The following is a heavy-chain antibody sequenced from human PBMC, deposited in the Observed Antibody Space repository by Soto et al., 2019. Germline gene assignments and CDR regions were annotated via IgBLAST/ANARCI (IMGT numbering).Heavy chain of an antibody. CDR3: ARDDCNGGSYDGGHYLDL. Sequence: QVQLVQSGPEVKKAGASVKVSCTAPTDYIFLAYGFDWVRQAPGQGLEWMGWISPKFGRTNYARTLQDRFTMTTDVSTKTVSMELSDRRSDVTDVYYCARDDCNGGSYDGGHYLDLWCRGTPISVSS. V-gene: IGHV1-18*01. J-gene: IGHJ2*01. D-gene: IGHD1-26*01. CDR2: ISPKFGRT. CDR1: DYIFLAYG.